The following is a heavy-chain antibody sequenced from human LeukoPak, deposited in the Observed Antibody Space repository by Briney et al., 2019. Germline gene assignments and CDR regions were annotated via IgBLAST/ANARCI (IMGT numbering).Heavy chain of an antibody. Sequence: SETLSLTCTVSGGSISSGGYYWSWIRQHPGKGLEWIGYIYYSGSTYYNPSLKSRVTVSVDTSKNQFSLKLSSVTAADTAVYYCARHQGVTTTLDAFDISGQGTMVTVSS. V-gene: IGHV4-31*03. D-gene: IGHD1-1*01. CDR3: ARHQGVTTTLDAFDI. CDR1: GGSISSGGYY. CDR2: IYYSGST. J-gene: IGHJ3*02.